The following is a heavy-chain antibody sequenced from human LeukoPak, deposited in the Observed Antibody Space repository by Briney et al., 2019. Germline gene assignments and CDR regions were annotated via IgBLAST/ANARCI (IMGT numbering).Heavy chain of an antibody. V-gene: IGHV4-4*07. D-gene: IGHD6-19*01. CDR2: IYTDGST. CDR3: ARGSGWFDS. CDR1: GGSISSYY. Sequence: PSETLSLTCTGSGGSISSYYWTSIRQPAGKGLEWIGRIYTDGSTNYNPSLKSRVTMSLDTSKNQFSLRLSSVTAADTAVYYCARGSGWFDSWGRGTLVTVSS. J-gene: IGHJ5*01.